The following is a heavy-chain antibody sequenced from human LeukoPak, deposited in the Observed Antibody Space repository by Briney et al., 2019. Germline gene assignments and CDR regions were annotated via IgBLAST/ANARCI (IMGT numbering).Heavy chain of an antibody. D-gene: IGHD4-17*01. CDR1: GFTFSSYG. J-gene: IGHJ4*02. Sequence: GGSLRLSCAASGFTFSSYGMHWVRQAPGKGLEWVAVIWYDGSNKYYADSVKGRFTISTDNSKNTLYLQMNSLRAEDTAVYYCARAGYGDRKQSCYFDYWGQGTLVTVSS. CDR3: ARAGYGDRKQSCYFDY. V-gene: IGHV3-33*01. CDR2: IWYDGSNK.